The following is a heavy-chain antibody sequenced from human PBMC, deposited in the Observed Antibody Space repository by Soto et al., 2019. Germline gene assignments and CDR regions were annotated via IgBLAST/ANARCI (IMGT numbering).Heavy chain of an antibody. Sequence: PWGSLRLSCAVSGFTVISNYIIFFRHSPFKGLEWLSVVYSAGTTHYADSVKGRFTISRDNSKNTLYLQMNSLRAEDTAVYYCARDWGGDAGIYWYFDFWGRGTLVTVSS. V-gene: IGHV3-53*01. CDR1: GFTVISNY. CDR2: VYSAGTT. D-gene: IGHD3-10*01. CDR3: ARDWGGDAGIYWYFDF. J-gene: IGHJ2*01.